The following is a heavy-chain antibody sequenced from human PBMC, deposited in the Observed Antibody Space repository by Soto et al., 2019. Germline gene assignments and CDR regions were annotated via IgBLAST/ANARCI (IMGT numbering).Heavy chain of an antibody. CDR2: ITGSGHTV. V-gene: IGHV3-48*01. CDR3: ARDGTNARQDY. J-gene: IGHJ4*02. CDR1: GFTFSTYS. D-gene: IGHD1-26*01. Sequence: EVQLVESGGGLAQPGGSLTLSCAASGFTFSTYSMNWVRQAPGKGLEWVSYITGSGHTVYYADPVTGRFTIARDNGHNSLFLHINSLRAVDTAVYYCARDGTNARQDYWGQGTLVTVSA.